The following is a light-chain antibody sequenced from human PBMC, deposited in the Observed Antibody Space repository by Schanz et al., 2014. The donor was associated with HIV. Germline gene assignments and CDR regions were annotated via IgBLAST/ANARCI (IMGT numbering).Light chain of an antibody. Sequence: EIVLTQSPGSLSLSPGGRATLSCGASQRLSSSYLAWYQRKRDQPPRLVIYAASTRAAGIPDRFSGTGSGTDFTLTISSLGPEDFAVYYCQQRSNWPPYTFGQGSKLEIK. CDR1: QRLSSSY. CDR3: QQRSNWPPYT. CDR2: AAS. V-gene: IGKV3D-20*02. J-gene: IGKJ2*01.